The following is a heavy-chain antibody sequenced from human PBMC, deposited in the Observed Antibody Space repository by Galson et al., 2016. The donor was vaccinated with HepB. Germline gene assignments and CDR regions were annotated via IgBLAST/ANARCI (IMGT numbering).Heavy chain of an antibody. D-gene: IGHD3-9*01. CDR1: GDSVSSNSAA. J-gene: IGHJ3*02. V-gene: IGHV6-1*01. CDR2: TYYRSKWYN. Sequence: CAISGDSVSSNSAAWNWIRQSPSRGLEWLGRTYYRSKWYNDYALSVKSRITTNPDTSKNQFFLQLKSVTPEDTAVYYCARALKGFFDWSPPGLHFDIWGRGTMVTVSS. CDR3: ARALKGFFDWSPPGLHFDI.